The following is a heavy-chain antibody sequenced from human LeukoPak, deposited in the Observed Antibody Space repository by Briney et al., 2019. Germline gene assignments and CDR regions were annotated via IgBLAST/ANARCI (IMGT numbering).Heavy chain of an antibody. J-gene: IGHJ4*02. D-gene: IGHD2-2*01. Sequence: PSETLSLTCGVYGGSLSDYYWTWIRQPPGKGLEWIGEINHSGSTNYNPSLKSRVTISVDTSKNQFSLKLSSVTAADTAVYYCARSRGDIVVVPAAQLPAFDYWGQGTLVTVSS. CDR1: GGSLSDYY. CDR2: INHSGST. CDR3: ARSRGDIVVVPAAQLPAFDY. V-gene: IGHV4-34*01.